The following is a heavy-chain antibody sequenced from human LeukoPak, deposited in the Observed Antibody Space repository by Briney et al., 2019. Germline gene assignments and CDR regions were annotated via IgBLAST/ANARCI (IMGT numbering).Heavy chain of an antibody. CDR2: ISSSSSYI. Sequence: KAGGSLRLSCAASGFTFSSYSMNWVRQAPGKGLEWVSSISSSSSYIYYADSVKGRFTISRDNAKNSLYLQMNSLRAEDTAVYYCARGARLDTAMFDAFDIWGQGTMVTVSS. V-gene: IGHV3-21*01. D-gene: IGHD5-18*01. CDR1: GFTFSSYS. CDR3: ARGARLDTAMFDAFDI. J-gene: IGHJ3*02.